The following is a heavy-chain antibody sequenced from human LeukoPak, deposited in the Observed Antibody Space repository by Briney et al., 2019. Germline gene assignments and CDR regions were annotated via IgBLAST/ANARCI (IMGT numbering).Heavy chain of an antibody. CDR1: GGSISSGDYY. CDR2: IYYSGTT. J-gene: IGHJ4*02. CDR3: ARCYYGSGPNYFDY. D-gene: IGHD3-10*01. Sequence: SETLSLTCTVSGGSISSGDYYWSWIRQPPGKGLDWIVYIYYSGTTYYNPSLKSRVTTSVDTSRDQFSLKLSSVTAADTAVYYCARCYYGSGPNYFDYWGQGTLVTVSS. V-gene: IGHV4-30-4*08.